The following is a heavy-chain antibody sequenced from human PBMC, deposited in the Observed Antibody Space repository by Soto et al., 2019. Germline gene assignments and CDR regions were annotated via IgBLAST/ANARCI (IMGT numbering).Heavy chain of an antibody. CDR2: INHSGST. CDR1: GGSFSGYH. J-gene: IGHJ4*02. Sequence: QVQLQQWGAGLLKPSETLSLTCAVYGGSFSGYHWSWIRQPPGKGLEWIGEINHSGSTNYNPSLKSRVTISVDTSKNQFSLKLSSVTAADTAVYYCARTSRFNYWGQGTLVTVSS. V-gene: IGHV4-34*01. CDR3: ARTSRFNY. D-gene: IGHD6-6*01.